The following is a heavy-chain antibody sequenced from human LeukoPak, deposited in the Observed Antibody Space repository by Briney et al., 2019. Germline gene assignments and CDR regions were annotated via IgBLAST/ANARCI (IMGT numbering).Heavy chain of an antibody. CDR2: INPKSGGT. D-gene: IGHD3-10*01. V-gene: IGHV1-2*02. CDR3: ARSGPSAYFDY. CDR1: GYIFTDYY. Sequence: ASVKVSGKASGYIFTDYYLHWVRQAPGQGLEWMGWINPKSGGTNYAQKFQGRVTMTRDTSISTAYMELSSLRSDDTAVYYCARSGPSAYFDYWGQGTLVTVSS. J-gene: IGHJ4*02.